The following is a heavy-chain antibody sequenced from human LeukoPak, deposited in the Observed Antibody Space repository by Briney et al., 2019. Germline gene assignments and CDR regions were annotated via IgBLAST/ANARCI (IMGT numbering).Heavy chain of an antibody. CDR2: INPNSGGT. D-gene: IGHD2-2*01. J-gene: IGHJ4*02. Sequence: ASVKVSCKASGYTFTGYYMHWVRQAPGQGLEWMGWINPNSGGTNYAQKFQGRVTMTRDTSISTAYMELSRLRSDDTAVYYCARGHLYCSSTSCNPDYWGQGTLVTVSS. V-gene: IGHV1-2*02. CDR3: ARGHLYCSSTSCNPDY. CDR1: GYTFTGYY.